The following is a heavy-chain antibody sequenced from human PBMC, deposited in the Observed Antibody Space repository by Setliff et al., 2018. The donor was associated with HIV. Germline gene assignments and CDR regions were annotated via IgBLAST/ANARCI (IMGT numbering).Heavy chain of an antibody. Sequence: SETLSLTCSVSGGSISSSNNYWGWLRQPPGKGLEWIGSIYYSGSTYYNPSLKSRVTISVDTSKSQFSLRLTSVTAADTALYYCARHEGVLQEDGGFDSWGQGTPVTVSS. D-gene: IGHD2-2*01. CDR1: GGSISSSNNY. V-gene: IGHV4-39*01. CDR2: IYYSGST. CDR3: ARHEGVLQEDGGFDS. J-gene: IGHJ4*02.